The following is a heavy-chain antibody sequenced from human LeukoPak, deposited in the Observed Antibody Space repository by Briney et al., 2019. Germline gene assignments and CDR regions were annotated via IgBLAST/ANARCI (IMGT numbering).Heavy chain of an antibody. V-gene: IGHV4-59*01. D-gene: IGHD3-10*01. CDR1: GGSINYYY. CDR2: IYSGGST. J-gene: IGHJ3*01. Sequence: KPSETLSLTCTVAGGSINYYYWSWIRQAPGEGLEWIGYIYSGGSTNYNASLKSRVTISVDASKNEVSLKLRSVTAADTAVYYCARELVVSYDSGSSYVHAFDLWGQGTKITVSS. CDR3: ARELVVSYDSGSSYVHAFDL.